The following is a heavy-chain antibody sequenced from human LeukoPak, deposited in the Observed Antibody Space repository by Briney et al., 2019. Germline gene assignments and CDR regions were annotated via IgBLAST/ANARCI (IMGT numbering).Heavy chain of an antibody. D-gene: IGHD2-15*01. CDR2: INPSGGST. V-gene: IGHV1-46*01. Sequence: ASVKVSCKTSGYTFTSYYFHWVRQAPGQGLEWMGIINPSGGSTSYAQKFQGRVTMTRDTSTSTVYMELSSLSSEDTAVYYCARALYCSGGSCYSSASDYWGQGTLVTVSS. CDR3: ARALYCSGGSCYSSASDY. J-gene: IGHJ4*02. CDR1: GYTFTSYY.